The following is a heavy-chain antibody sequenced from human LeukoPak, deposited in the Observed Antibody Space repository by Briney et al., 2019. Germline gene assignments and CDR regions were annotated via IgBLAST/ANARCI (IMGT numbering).Heavy chain of an antibody. V-gene: IGHV4-31*03. CDR3: ARDAGYCSSGNCYIWFDP. J-gene: IGHJ5*02. Sequence: SETLSLTCTVSGGSISSGGYYWSWIRQHPGKGPEWIGYIYYSGSTYYNPSLKSRVTISLDTSKNQFSLKLSSVTAADTAVYYCARDAGYCSSGNCYIWFDPWGQGTLVTVSS. D-gene: IGHD2-2*02. CDR1: GGSISSGGYY. CDR2: IYYSGST.